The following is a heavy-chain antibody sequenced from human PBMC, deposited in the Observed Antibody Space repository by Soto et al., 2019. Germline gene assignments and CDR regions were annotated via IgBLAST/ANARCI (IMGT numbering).Heavy chain of an antibody. CDR2: ISPLKGRT. CDR1: GYTFTSYG. Sequence: QVRLVQSGPDLKRPGASMKVSCKASGYTFTSYGISWVRQAPGQGLEWMAWISPLKGRTQYSQKAQGRVTLSTDTSSNTAYKEMTTLRVDDTAVYYCAMDYGDRPEYFKHWGQGTLVTVS. J-gene: IGHJ1*01. CDR3: AMDYGDRPEYFKH. D-gene: IGHD4-17*01. V-gene: IGHV1-18*04.